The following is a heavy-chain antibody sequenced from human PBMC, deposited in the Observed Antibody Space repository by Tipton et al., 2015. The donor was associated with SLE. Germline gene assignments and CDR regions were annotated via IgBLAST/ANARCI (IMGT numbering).Heavy chain of an antibody. CDR1: GFTFDDYA. V-gene: IGHV3-9*01. Sequence: RSLRLSCAASGFTFDDYAMHWVRQAPGKGLEWVSGISWNSGSIGYADSVKGRFTISRDNAKNSLYLQMNSLRAEDTALYYCAKAPTGAAALDYWGQGTLVIVSS. J-gene: IGHJ4*02. CDR3: AKAPTGAAALDY. CDR2: ISWNSGSI. D-gene: IGHD6-13*01.